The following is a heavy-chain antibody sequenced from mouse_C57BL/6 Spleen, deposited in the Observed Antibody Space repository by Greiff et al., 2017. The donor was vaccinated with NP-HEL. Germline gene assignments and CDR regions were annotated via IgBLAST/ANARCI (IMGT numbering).Heavy chain of an antibody. CDR3: ARGGDDYDPSYWYFDV. Sequence: QVQLQQPGAELVRPGSSVKLSCKASGYTFTSYWMHWVKQRPIQGLEWIGNIDPSDSETHYNQQFKDKATLTVDKSSSTAYMQLSSLTSEDSAVYYCARGGDDYDPSYWYFDVWGTGTTVTVSS. CDR2: IDPSDSET. V-gene: IGHV1-52*01. J-gene: IGHJ1*03. CDR1: GYTFTSYW. D-gene: IGHD2-4*01.